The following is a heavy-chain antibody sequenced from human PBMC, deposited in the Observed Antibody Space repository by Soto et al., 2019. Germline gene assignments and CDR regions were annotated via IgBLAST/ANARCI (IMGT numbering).Heavy chain of an antibody. Sequence: QVQLVQSGAEVKKPGASVKVSCKASGYTFTSYGISWVRQAPGQGLEWMGWISAYNGNTNYAQKLQGRVTMTTDTSTSTAYMELRSLRSDDTAVYYCARWGIVVVPAAPSYYYYGMDVWGQGTTVTVSS. CDR2: ISAYNGNT. J-gene: IGHJ6*02. CDR1: GYTFTSYG. D-gene: IGHD2-2*01. V-gene: IGHV1-18*01. CDR3: ARWGIVVVPAAPSYYYYGMDV.